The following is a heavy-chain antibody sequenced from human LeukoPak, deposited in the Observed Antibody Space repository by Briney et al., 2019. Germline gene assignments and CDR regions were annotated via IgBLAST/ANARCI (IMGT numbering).Heavy chain of an antibody. CDR3: ARRVGNSSSWYED. J-gene: IGHJ4*02. CDR2: IYYSGST. V-gene: IGHV4-59*08. CDR1: GGSISSYY. D-gene: IGHD6-13*01. Sequence: PSETLSLTCTVSGGSISSYYWSWIRQPPGKGLEWIGYIYYSGSTNYNPSLKSRVTISVDTSKNQFSLKLSSVTAADTAVYYCARRVGNSSSWYEDWGQGTLVTVSS.